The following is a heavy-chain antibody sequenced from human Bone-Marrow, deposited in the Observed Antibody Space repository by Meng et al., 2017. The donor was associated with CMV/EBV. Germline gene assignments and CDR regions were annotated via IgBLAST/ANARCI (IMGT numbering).Heavy chain of an antibody. V-gene: IGHV1-18*01. Sequence: ASVKVSCKASGYTFTSYGISWVRQAPGQGLEWMGWISAYNGNTNYAQKLQGRVTMTTDTSTSTAYMELRSLRSDDTAVYYCARDHCSSTSCYIGGWFDPWGQGTLVTVSS. J-gene: IGHJ5*02. CDR2: ISAYNGNT. CDR3: ARDHCSSTSCYIGGWFDP. D-gene: IGHD2-2*01. CDR1: GYTFTSYG.